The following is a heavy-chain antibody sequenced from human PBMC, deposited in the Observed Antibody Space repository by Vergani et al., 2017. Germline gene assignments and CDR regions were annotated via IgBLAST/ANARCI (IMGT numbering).Heavy chain of an antibody. D-gene: IGHD6-19*01. CDR3: ARGRGSGWYIGTADAFDI. CDR1: GYSFTSYW. V-gene: IGHV5-51*01. Sequence: EVQLVQSGAEVKKPGESLKISCKGSGYSFTSYWIGWVRQMPGKGLEWMGIIYPGDSDTRYSPSFQGQVTISADKSICTAYLQWRRLKASDTDMYYCARGRGSGWYIGTADAFDIWGQGTMVTVSS. CDR2: IYPGDSDT. J-gene: IGHJ3*02.